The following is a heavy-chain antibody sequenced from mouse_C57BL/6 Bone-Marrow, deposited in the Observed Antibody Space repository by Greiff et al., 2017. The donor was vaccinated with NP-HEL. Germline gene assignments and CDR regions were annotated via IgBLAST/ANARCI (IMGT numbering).Heavy chain of an antibody. D-gene: IGHD1-1*01. J-gene: IGHJ4*01. CDR1: GYAFSSYW. CDR3: ARGDYGSSRFGYAMDY. CDR2: IYPGDGDT. Sequence: VQLVESGAELVKPGASVKISCKASGYAFSSYWMNRVKERPGKGLEWIGQIYPGDGDTKYNGKFKGKATLTADKSSSTAYMQVSSLTSEDSAVYFCARGDYGSSRFGYAMDYWGQGTSVTVSS. V-gene: IGHV1-80*01.